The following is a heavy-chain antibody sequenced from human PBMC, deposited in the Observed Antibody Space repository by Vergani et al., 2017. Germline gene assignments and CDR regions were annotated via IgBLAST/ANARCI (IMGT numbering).Heavy chain of an antibody. CDR2: ISSSSSYI. V-gene: IGHV3-21*01. D-gene: IGHD3-10*01. Sequence: EVQLVESGGGLVKPGGSLRLSCAASGFPFSSYSMNWVRQAPGKGLGWVSSISSSSSYIYYADSVKGRFTISRDNAKNSLYLQMNSLRAEDTAVYYCARDPLIVYGSGSYDYWGQGTLVTVSS. J-gene: IGHJ4*02. CDR3: ARDPLIVYGSGSYDY. CDR1: GFPFSSYS.